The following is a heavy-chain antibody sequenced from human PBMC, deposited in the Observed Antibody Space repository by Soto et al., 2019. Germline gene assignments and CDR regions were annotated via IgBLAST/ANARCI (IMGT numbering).Heavy chain of an antibody. CDR1: GFTFSNYA. CDR3: ARGDSSTWYATWFDP. V-gene: IGHV3-33*01. CDR2: IWNDGSKE. D-gene: IGHD6-13*01. Sequence: QVQLVESGGGVVQPGRSLRLSCAASGFTFSNYAMHWVRQGPGKGLEWVALIWNDGSKEYYADSLKGRFTISRDNSKNTRYLQMNSLRAEDTAVYFCARGDSSTWYATWFDPWGQGALVTVSS. J-gene: IGHJ5*02.